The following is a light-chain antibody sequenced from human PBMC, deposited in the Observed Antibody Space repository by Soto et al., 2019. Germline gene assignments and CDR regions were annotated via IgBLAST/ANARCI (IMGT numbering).Light chain of an antibody. CDR3: HQRSKWPLT. CDR1: QIVRGY. Sequence: EIVLTQSPATLSLSPGERATLSCRASQIVRGYLAWYQQKPGQAPRLLIYDASNRATDIPARFSGSGSGTDFTLTISSLDPEDFAVYYCHQRSKWPLTFGGGTKVEIK. V-gene: IGKV3-11*01. J-gene: IGKJ4*01. CDR2: DAS.